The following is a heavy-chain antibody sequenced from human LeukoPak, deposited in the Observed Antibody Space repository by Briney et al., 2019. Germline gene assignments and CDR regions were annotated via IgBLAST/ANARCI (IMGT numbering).Heavy chain of an antibody. J-gene: IGHJ4*02. CDR3: ASSAVGVPAAPVRY. CDR2: IIPIFGSA. Sequence: SVKVSCKASGGTFSSYAISWVRQAPGQGLEWMGRIIPIFGSANYAQKFQGRVTITTDESTSTAYMELSSLRSEDTAVYYCASSAVGVPAAPVRYWGQGTLLTVSS. D-gene: IGHD2-2*01. CDR1: GGTFSSYA. V-gene: IGHV1-69*05.